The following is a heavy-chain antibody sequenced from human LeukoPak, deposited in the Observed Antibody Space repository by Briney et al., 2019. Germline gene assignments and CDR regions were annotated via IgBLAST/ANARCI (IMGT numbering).Heavy chain of an antibody. D-gene: IGHD6-19*01. Sequence: GGSLRLSCVASGFSFSSYAMNWVRQAPGKGLEWVSSIRGSGEITYYADSVKGRYTISRDNSKNTLYLQMNSLRAEDTAVYYCAKGLSGWYDYWGQGTLVTVSS. CDR2: IRGSGEIT. J-gene: IGHJ4*02. V-gene: IGHV3-23*01. CDR1: GFSFSSYA. CDR3: AKGLSGWYDY.